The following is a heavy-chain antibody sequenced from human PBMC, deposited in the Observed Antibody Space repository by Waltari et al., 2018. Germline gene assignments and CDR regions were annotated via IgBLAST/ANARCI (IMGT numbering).Heavy chain of an antibody. CDR3: ATYIGASVGTAAFDV. J-gene: IGHJ3*01. Sequence: QLQLQESGPGLVKPSETLSLTCSVSGGSITNNRHYWGWIRQPPGQGLEWIGTMSYRGATYSSPSLQSRVTISRDTSKNQLSLKLGSVTAADTAVYYCATYIGASVGTAAFDVWGQGTMVTVSS. CDR2: MSYRGAT. V-gene: IGHV4-39*01. D-gene: IGHD5-12*01. CDR1: GGSITNNRHY.